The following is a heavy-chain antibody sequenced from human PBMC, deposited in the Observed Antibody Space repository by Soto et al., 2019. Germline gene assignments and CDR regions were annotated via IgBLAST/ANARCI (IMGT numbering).Heavy chain of an antibody. CDR2: ISQSGNT. Sequence: SETLSLTCSIYSGSFSGYYWSWIRQPPGKGLEWIGEISQSGNTNYSPSLKSRVSISIDTSKKQFSLNLASVSAADTAVYYCVRAPKVSGSSQTRPDFWGQGTLVTVSS. CDR3: VRAPKVSGSSQTRPDF. J-gene: IGHJ4*02. CDR1: SGSFSGYY. V-gene: IGHV4-34*01. D-gene: IGHD6-6*01.